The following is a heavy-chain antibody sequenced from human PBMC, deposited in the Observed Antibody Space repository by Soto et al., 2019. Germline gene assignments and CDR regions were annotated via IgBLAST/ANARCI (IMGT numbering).Heavy chain of an antibody. J-gene: IGHJ4*02. V-gene: IGHV3-11*01. Sequence: QVQLVVSGGGLVKPGGSLRISCAASGFTFSDYYTSWIRQAPGKGLEWVSYISSSGSVIYYADSVKGRFTISRDNAKNSLYLQMNSLRAEDTAVYYCALAGYDSNYYAVTPLSAGHFWGQGTLVTVSS. CDR2: ISSSGSVI. D-gene: IGHD4-4*01. CDR3: ALAGYDSNYYAVTPLSAGHF. CDR1: GFTFSDYY.